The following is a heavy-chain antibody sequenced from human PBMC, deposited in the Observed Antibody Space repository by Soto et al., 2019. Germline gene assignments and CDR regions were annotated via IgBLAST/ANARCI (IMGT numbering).Heavy chain of an antibody. CDR3: ARGEWVCASL. V-gene: IGHV1-3*01. J-gene: IGHJ3*01. D-gene: IGHD3-3*01. CDR1: GYTFSTNA. Sequence: QVQLVQSGAEVKKPGASVKVSCKASGYTFSTNAMHWVRQAPGQSLEWMGWINAANGKTEYSQKFQGRVTLTRDISASTAYMELSSLRSEDTAMYYCARGEWVCASLWGQGTMVIVSS. CDR2: INAANGKT.